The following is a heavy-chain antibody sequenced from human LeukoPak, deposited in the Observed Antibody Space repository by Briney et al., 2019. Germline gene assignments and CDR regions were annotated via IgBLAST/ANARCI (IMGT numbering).Heavy chain of an antibody. D-gene: IGHD4-23*01. J-gene: IGHJ5*02. CDR3: ARIQYGVKPNWFDP. V-gene: IGHV3-7*01. CDR2: INQDGSEK. CDR1: GFIFSSYW. Sequence: GGSLRLSCAASGFIFSSYWMSWVRQAPGKGLEWVANINQDGSEKYFVDSVKGRFTVSRDNAKNSLYLQMNSLRAEDTAVYYCARIQYGVKPNWFDPWGQGTLVTVSS.